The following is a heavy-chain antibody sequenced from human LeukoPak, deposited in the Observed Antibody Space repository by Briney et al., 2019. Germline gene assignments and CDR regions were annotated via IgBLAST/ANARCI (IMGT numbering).Heavy chain of an antibody. Sequence: PSETLSLTCAVYGGSFSGYYWSWIRQPPGKGLEWIGEINHSGSTNYNPSLKSRVTISVDTSKNQFSLKLTSVTAADTAVYYCARNVGGLRGFDYWGQGTLVTVSS. CDR3: ARNVGGLRGFDY. D-gene: IGHD3-10*01. CDR2: INHSGST. J-gene: IGHJ4*02. CDR1: GGSFSGYY. V-gene: IGHV4-34*01.